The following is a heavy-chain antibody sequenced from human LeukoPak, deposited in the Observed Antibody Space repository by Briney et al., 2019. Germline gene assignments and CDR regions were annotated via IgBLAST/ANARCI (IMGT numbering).Heavy chain of an antibody. J-gene: IGHJ4*02. Sequence: GASVKVSCKASGYTFTGYYMHWVRQAPGQGLEWMGWINPNSGGTNYAQKFQGRVTMTRDTSISTAYMELSRLRSDDTAVYYCASRTRKSGYYNVIRYWGQGTLVTVSS. CDR1: GYTFTGYY. CDR2: INPNSGGT. V-gene: IGHV1-2*02. CDR3: ASRTRKSGYYNVIRY. D-gene: IGHD3-9*01.